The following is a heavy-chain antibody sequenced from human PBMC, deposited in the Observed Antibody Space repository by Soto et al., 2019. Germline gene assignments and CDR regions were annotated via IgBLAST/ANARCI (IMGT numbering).Heavy chain of an antibody. CDR2: INHSGST. D-gene: IGHD3-9*01. Sequence: PSETLSLTCAVYGGSFSGYYWSWIRQPPGKGLEWIGEINHSGSTNYNPSLKSRVTISVDTSKNQFSLKLSSVTAADTAVYYCARDSLLRYFDWLPGWFDPWGQGTLVTVSS. CDR3: ARDSLLRYFDWLPGWFDP. V-gene: IGHV4-34*01. J-gene: IGHJ5*02. CDR1: GGSFSGYY.